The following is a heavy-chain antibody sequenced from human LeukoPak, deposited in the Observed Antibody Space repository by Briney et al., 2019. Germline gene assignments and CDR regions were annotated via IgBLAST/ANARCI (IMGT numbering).Heavy chain of an antibody. D-gene: IGHD3-10*01. CDR3: ARYGHWFDP. CDR1: GYSISSGYY. CDR2: VHHSADT. Sequence: SRTLSLTCAVSGYSISSGYYWGWIRQPPGKGLEYIGSVHHSADTHYNPSLKSRVTMSIDTSKNQFSLKLNSVTAADTAVYYCARYGHWFDPWGQGTLVTVSS. J-gene: IGHJ5*02. V-gene: IGHV4-38-2*01.